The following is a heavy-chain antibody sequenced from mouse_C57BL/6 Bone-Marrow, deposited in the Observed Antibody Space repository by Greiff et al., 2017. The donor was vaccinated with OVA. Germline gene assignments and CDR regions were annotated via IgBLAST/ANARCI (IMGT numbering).Heavy chain of an antibody. V-gene: IGHV1-64*01. J-gene: IGHJ2*01. CDR1: GYTFTSYW. CDR3: ALITTVAVDY. CDR2: IHPNSGST. Sequence: VQLQQPGAELVKPGASVQLSCKASGYTFTSYWMHWVKQRPGQGLEWIGMIHPNSGSTNYNEKFKSKATLTVDKSSSTAYMQLSSLTSEDSAVYYCALITTVAVDYWGQGTTLTVSS. D-gene: IGHD1-1*01.